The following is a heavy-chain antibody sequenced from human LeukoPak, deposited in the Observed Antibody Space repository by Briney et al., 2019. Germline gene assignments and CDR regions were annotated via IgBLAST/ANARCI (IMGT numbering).Heavy chain of an antibody. Sequence: SETLSLTCTVSGYSISSGYYWGWIRQPPGKGLEWIGSIYHSGSTYYNPSLKSRVTISVDTSKNQFSLKLSSVTAADTAVYYCARWDPGYSGSWNWFDPWGQGTLVTVSS. CDR1: GYSISSGYY. CDR3: ARWDPGYSGSWNWFDP. CDR2: IYHSGST. V-gene: IGHV4-38-2*02. D-gene: IGHD6-13*01. J-gene: IGHJ5*02.